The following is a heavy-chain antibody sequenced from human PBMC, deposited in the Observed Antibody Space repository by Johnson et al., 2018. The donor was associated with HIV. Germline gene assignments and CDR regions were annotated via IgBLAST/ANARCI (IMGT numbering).Heavy chain of an antibody. CDR2: ISSSGSTI. CDR1: GFTFSSYA. CDR3: ARPVFGVVSSPIDAFGI. J-gene: IGHJ3*02. V-gene: IGHV3-48*04. D-gene: IGHD3-3*01. Sequence: VQLVESGGGVVQPGRSLRLSCAASGFTFSSYAMHWVRQAPGKGLEWVSYISSSGSTIYYADSVKGRFTISRDNAKNSLYLQMNSLRAEDTALYYCARPVFGVVSSPIDAFGIWGQGTTVTVSS.